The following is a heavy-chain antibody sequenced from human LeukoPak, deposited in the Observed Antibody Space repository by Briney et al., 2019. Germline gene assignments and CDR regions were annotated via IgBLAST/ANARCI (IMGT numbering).Heavy chain of an antibody. D-gene: IGHD2-2*01. J-gene: IGHJ4*02. CDR3: ARDSYCSSTSCTLLGTFDY. CDR2: IYHSGST. Sequence: SETLSLTCTVSGGSISSGGYYWSWIRQPPGKGLEWIGYIYHSGSTYYNPSLKSRVTISVDRSKNQFSLKLSSVTAADTAVYYCARDSYCSSTSCTLLGTFDYWGQGTLVTVSS. V-gene: IGHV4-30-2*01. CDR1: GGSISSGGYY.